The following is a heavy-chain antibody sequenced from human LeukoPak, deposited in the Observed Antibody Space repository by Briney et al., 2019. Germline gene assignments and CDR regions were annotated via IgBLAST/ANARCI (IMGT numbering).Heavy chain of an antibody. D-gene: IGHD3-10*01. V-gene: IGHV4-61*01. Sequence: SETLSLTCTVSGGSVSSGSYYWSWIRQPPGKGLEWIGYTYYSGSTNYNPSLKSRVTISVDTSKNQFSLKLSSVTAADTAVYYCARVRADYYGSGSHYKVWFDPWGQGTLVTVSS. CDR1: GGSVSSGSYY. CDR2: TYYSGST. J-gene: IGHJ5*02. CDR3: ARVRADYYGSGSHYKVWFDP.